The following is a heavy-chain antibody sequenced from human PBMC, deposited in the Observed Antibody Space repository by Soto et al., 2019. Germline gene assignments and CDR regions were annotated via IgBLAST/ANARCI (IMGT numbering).Heavy chain of an antibody. CDR2: INAGNGNT. D-gene: IGHD6-13*01. CDR3: AAERQQLVLGWFDP. J-gene: IGHJ5*02. Sequence: GASVKVSCKASGYTFTSYAMHWVRQAPGQRLEWMGWINAGNGNTKYSQKFQERVTITRDMSTSTAYMELSSLRSEDTAVYYCAAERQQLVLGWFDPWGQGTLVTVSS. V-gene: IGHV1-3*01. CDR1: GYTFTSYA.